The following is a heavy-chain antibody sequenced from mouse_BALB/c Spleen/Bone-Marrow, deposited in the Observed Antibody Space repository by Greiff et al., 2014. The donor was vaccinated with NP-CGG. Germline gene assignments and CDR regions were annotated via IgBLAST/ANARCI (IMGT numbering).Heavy chain of an antibody. V-gene: IGHV14-3*02. D-gene: IGHD1-1*01. CDR2: IDPANGNT. Sequence: VQLQQSGAELVKPGASVKLSCTASGFKIKDTYMHWVKQRPEKGLEWIGRIDPANGNTKYDPKFQGRATITADTSSNTAYLQLSSLTSEDTAVYHCAPYYYGSSQFAYWGQGTLVTVSA. J-gene: IGHJ3*01. CDR1: GFKIKDTY. CDR3: APYYYGSSQFAY.